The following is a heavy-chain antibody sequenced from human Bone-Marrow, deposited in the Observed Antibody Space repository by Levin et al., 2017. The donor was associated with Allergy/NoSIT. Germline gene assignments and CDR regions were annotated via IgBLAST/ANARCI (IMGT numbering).Heavy chain of an antibody. CDR1: GGTFSSYA. Sequence: SVKVSCKASGGTFSSYAISWVRQAPGQGLEWMGGIIPIFGTANYAQKFQGRVTITADESTSTAYMELSSLRSEDTAVYYCAREGVTIFGVVITKHWYFDLWGRGTLVTVSS. J-gene: IGHJ2*01. CDR2: IIPIFGTA. CDR3: AREGVTIFGVVITKHWYFDL. V-gene: IGHV1-69*13. D-gene: IGHD3-3*01.